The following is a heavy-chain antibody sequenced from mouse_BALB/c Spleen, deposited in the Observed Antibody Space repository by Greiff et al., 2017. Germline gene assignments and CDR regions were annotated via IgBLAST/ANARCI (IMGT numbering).Heavy chain of an antibody. CDR1: GYTFTNYW. CDR2: IYPGGGYT. Sequence: VQLQQSGAELVRPGTSVKISCKASGYTFTNYWLGWVKQRPGHGLEWIGDIYPGGGYTNYNEKFKGKATLTADTSSSTAYMQLSSLTSEDSAVYFCAKSRFGNYWFAYWGQGTLVTVSA. D-gene: IGHD2-1*01. J-gene: IGHJ3*01. V-gene: IGHV1-63*02. CDR3: AKSRFGNYWFAY.